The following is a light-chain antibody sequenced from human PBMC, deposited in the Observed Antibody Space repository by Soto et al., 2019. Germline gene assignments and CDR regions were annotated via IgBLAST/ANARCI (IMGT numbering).Light chain of an antibody. Sequence: EIVVTQSPGTLSLSPGERAILSCRASQSVRSSFLAWYQQKPGQAPRLLIYGASSRATGIPDRFSGSGSGTDFTLTISRLEPEDFAVYYCQQYGSSPYTFGQGTKLEIK. V-gene: IGKV3-20*01. CDR3: QQYGSSPYT. CDR2: GAS. J-gene: IGKJ2*01. CDR1: QSVRSSF.